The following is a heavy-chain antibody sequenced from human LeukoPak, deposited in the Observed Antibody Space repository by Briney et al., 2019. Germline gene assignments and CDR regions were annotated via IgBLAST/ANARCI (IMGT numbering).Heavy chain of an antibody. Sequence: ASVKVSCKASGYTFTSYDMNWLRQATGQGLEWMGWMNPYSGNTGYAQKFQGRVTMTRNSSITTAYMELSSLRSEDAAVYYCARRHGRCSDGSCYYPDYWGQGNLVTVSS. CDR2: MNPYSGNT. CDR3: ARRHGRCSDGSCYYPDY. V-gene: IGHV1-8*01. J-gene: IGHJ4*02. D-gene: IGHD2-15*01. CDR1: GYTFTSYD.